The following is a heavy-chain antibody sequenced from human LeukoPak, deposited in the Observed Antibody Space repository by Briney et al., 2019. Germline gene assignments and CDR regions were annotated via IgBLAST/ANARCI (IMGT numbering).Heavy chain of an antibody. J-gene: IGHJ4*02. Sequence: SETLSLTCTVSGGSISSYYWSWIRQPPGKGLEWIGYFYYSGSTNYNPSLKSRVTISVDTSKNQFSLNLSSVTAADTAVHYCARERAAAGHLFDYWGQGTLVTVSS. D-gene: IGHD6-13*01. CDR1: GGSISSYY. V-gene: IGHV4-59*01. CDR2: FYYSGST. CDR3: ARERAAAGHLFDY.